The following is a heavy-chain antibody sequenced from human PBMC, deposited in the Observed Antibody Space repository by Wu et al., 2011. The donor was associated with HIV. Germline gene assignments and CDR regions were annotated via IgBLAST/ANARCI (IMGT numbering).Heavy chain of an antibody. CDR1: GGTFSSYA. Sequence: QVQLVQSGAAVKKPGSSVKVSCKASGGTFSSYAITWVRQAPGQGLEWMGWISAYNGDTDYAQKFQGRVTMTTDTSTTTAYMDLRSLKSDDTALYFCASAVASGTTKIWDGYGSWGQGTLVTVSS. CDR2: ISAYNGDT. V-gene: IGHV1-18*01. CDR3: ASAVASGTTKIWDGYGS. J-gene: IGHJ5*02. D-gene: IGHD5-24*01.